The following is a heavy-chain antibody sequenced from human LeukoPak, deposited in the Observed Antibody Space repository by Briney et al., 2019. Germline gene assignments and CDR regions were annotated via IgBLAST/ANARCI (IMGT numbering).Heavy chain of an antibody. J-gene: IGHJ4*02. CDR1: GGSISSGGYY. Sequence: SQTLSLTCTVSGGSISSGGYYWSWIRQPPGKGLEWIGYIYHSGSTYYNPSLKSRVTISVDRSKNQFSLKLSSVTAADTAVYYCARLHLRARAAPFDYWGQGTLVTVSS. V-gene: IGHV4-30-2*01. CDR3: ARLHLRARAAPFDY. D-gene: IGHD6-6*01. CDR2: IYHSGST.